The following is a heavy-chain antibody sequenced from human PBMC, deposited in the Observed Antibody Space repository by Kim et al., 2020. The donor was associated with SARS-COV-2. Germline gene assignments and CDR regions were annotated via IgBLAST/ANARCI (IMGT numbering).Heavy chain of an antibody. V-gene: IGHV1-69*04. Sequence: KFQGRVTITADKSTSTAYMALSSLGSEDTAVYYCARERGGGYSGYEQVDYWGQGTLVTVSS. J-gene: IGHJ4*02. D-gene: IGHD5-12*01. CDR3: ARERGGGYSGYEQVDY.